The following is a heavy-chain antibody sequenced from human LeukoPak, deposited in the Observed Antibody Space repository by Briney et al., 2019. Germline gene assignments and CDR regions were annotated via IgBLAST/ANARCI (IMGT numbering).Heavy chain of an antibody. CDR3: ARKSIVTAGRKPYDV. J-gene: IGHJ4*02. V-gene: IGHV1-69*04. CDR1: GGTFSSYA. Sequence: ASVKVSCKASGGTFSSYAISWVRQAPGQGLEWMGRIIPILGIANYAQKFQGRVTITADKSTSTAYMELSSLRSEDTAVYYCARKSIVTAGRKPYDVWDQGTLVTVSP. D-gene: IGHD6-13*01. CDR2: IIPILGIA.